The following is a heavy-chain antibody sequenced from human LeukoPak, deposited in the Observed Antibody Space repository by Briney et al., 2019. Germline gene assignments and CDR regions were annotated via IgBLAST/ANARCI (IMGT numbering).Heavy chain of an antibody. CDR3: ARDFRSGYYYYMDV. D-gene: IGHD3-3*01. Sequence: ASVKVSCKASGYTFTSYYMHWVRQAPGQGLEWMGIINPSGGSTSYAQKFQGRVTMTRDMSTSTVYMELSRLRSDDTAVYYCARDFRSGYYYYMDVWGKGTTVTVSS. V-gene: IGHV1-46*01. CDR1: GYTFTSYY. J-gene: IGHJ6*03. CDR2: INPSGGST.